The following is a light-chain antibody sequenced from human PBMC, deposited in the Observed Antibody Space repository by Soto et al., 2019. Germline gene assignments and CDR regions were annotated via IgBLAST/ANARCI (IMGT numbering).Light chain of an antibody. CDR3: QQYGRSPQWT. CDR2: GAS. CDR1: QSVSSSY. J-gene: IGKJ1*01. V-gene: IGKV3-20*01. Sequence: EIVLTQSPGTLSLSPGERATLSCRASQSVSSSYLAWYQQKPGQAPRLLIYGASSRATGIPERFCGSGSGTALSLTISRLEPKDFTVYSCQQYGRSPQWTFGQGTKVEIK.